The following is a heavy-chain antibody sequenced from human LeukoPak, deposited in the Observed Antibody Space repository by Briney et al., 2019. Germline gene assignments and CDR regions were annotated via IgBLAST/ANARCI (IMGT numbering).Heavy chain of an antibody. J-gene: IGHJ3*01. CDR3: TKDSFTVVRGVGSGDGFAV. CDR2: AGHSVETT. D-gene: IGHD3-10*01. CDR1: VFTFGTYG. V-gene: IGHV3-23*01. Sequence: QPGGSLRLSCVASVFTFGTYGMSWVRQAPGKGLEGVAVAGHSVETTHHADSVRGRFFVSRDNSKNTVHLQMNSLRVEDTALYYCTKDSFTVVRGVGSGDGFAVWGQGTMVTVSS.